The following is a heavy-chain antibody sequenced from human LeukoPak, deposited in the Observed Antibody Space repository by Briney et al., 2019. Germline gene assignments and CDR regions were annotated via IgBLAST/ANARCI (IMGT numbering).Heavy chain of an antibody. V-gene: IGHV3-23*01. D-gene: IGHD3-10*01. J-gene: IGHJ4*02. CDR3: AKAPRRDSGS. CDR2: IGGGGGPT. Sequence: GGSLRLSCAASGFTFSIYAMSWVRQAPGKGLEWVSAIGGGGGPTVYADSVKGRFIISRDNSKNTLYLQMNSLRVDDTAVYYCAKAPRRDSGSWGQGTLVTVSS. CDR1: GFTFSIYA.